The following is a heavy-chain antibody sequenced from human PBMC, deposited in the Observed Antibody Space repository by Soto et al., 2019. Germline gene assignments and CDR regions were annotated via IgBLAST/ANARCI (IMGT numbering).Heavy chain of an antibody. CDR3: AAQTQVPNHGEYFQH. J-gene: IGHJ1*01. V-gene: IGHV3-21*01. CDR1: GFTFRSHS. Sequence: PGESQKISCAASGFTFRSHSMNWVRQAPGKGLEGGSSMSSTSNYIYSADSVKGRFTISRDNAKNSLFLQMDCLRAEDTAVYYCAAQTQVPNHGEYFQHWGQGALVTVSS. D-gene: IGHD2-2*01. CDR2: MSSTSNYI.